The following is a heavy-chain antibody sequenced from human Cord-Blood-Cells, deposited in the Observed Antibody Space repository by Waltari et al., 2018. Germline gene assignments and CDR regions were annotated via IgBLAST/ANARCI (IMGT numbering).Heavy chain of an antibody. D-gene: IGHD4-17*01. Sequence: QVQLQESGPGLVKPSQTLSLTCTVSGGSISSGSYYWSWIRQPAGKGLEWIGYIYTSGSTNNNPTIKSRVTRSVDTSKNQVSLKLSSVTAADTAVYYCARVGTTVTTYYYYYGMDVWGQGTTVTVSS. V-gene: IGHV4-61*09. CDR3: ARVGTTVTTYYYYYGMDV. CDR1: GGSISSGSYY. CDR2: IYTSGST. J-gene: IGHJ6*02.